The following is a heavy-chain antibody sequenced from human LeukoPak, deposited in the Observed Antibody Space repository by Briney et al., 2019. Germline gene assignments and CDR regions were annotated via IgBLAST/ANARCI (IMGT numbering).Heavy chain of an antibody. J-gene: IGHJ4*02. V-gene: IGHV4-4*02. CDR3: AREGGPYRPLDY. Sequence: FEILSLTCGVSGGSITNTNYWTWVRQPPGKGLEWIGEVNLQGSTNYNPSLMGRVAISVDTSENHISLQLTSVTAADTAVYYCAREGGPYRPLDYSGQGTLVTVSS. CDR2: VNLQGST. CDR1: GGSITNTNY.